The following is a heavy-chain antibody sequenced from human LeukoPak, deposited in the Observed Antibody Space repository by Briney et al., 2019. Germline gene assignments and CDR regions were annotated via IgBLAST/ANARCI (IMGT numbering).Heavy chain of an antibody. CDR3: TTDRGQNSYGYSDY. D-gene: IGHD5-18*01. V-gene: IGHV3-21*01. CDR2: ISSSSSYI. Sequence: GGSLRLSCAASGFTFSSYRMNWVRQAPGKGLEWVSSISSSSSYIYYADSVKGRFTISRDNAKNSLYLQMNSLRAEDTAVYYCTTDRGQNSYGYSDYRGQGTLVTVSS. J-gene: IGHJ4*02. CDR1: GFTFSSYR.